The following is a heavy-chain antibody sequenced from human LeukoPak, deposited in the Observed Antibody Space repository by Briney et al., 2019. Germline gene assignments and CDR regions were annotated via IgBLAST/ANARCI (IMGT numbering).Heavy chain of an antibody. Sequence: PGGSLRLSCAVSGFTFSDHYMSWIRQAPGKGLEWVAVISYDGSNKYYADSVKGRFTISRDNSKNTLYLQMNSLRAEDTAVYYCAKGLGSSWINWFDPWGQGTLVTVSS. D-gene: IGHD6-13*01. V-gene: IGHV3-30*18. CDR2: ISYDGSNK. CDR3: AKGLGSSWINWFDP. CDR1: GFTFSDHY. J-gene: IGHJ5*02.